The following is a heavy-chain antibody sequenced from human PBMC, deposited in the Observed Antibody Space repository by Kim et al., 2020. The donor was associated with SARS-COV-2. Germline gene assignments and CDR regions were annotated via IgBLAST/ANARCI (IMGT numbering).Heavy chain of an antibody. CDR1: GFTFSSYS. V-gene: IGHV3-21*04. Sequence: GGSLRLSCAASGFTFSSYSMNWVRQAPGKGLEWVSSISSSSSYIYYADSVKGRFTITRDNAKNSLYLEMNSLSAEDTAVDYCAGAPDGIVTTGSWGQGTLLPVSS. D-gene: IGHD5-12*01. CDR2: ISSSSSYI. CDR3: AGAPDGIVTTGS. J-gene: IGHJ1*01.